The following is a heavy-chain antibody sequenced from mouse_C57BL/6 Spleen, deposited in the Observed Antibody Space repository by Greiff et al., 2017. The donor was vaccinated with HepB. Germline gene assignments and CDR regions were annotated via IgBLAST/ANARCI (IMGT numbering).Heavy chain of an antibody. CDR3: ARTEDSSGSAWFAY. CDR2: ISSGSSTI. CDR1: GFTFSDYG. Sequence: EVKLVESGGGLVKPGGSLKLSCAASGFTFSDYGMHWVRQAPEKGLEWVAYISSGSSTIYYAATVKGRFTISRDNAKNTLFLQMTSLRSEDTAMYYCARTEDSSGSAWFAYWGQGTLVTVSA. D-gene: IGHD3-2*02. V-gene: IGHV5-17*01. J-gene: IGHJ3*01.